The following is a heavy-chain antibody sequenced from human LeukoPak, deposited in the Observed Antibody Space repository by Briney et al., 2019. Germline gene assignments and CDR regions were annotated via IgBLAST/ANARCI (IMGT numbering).Heavy chain of an antibody. CDR2: IWYDGSNK. CDR1: GFTFDIYG. Sequence: GRSLRLSCAASGFTFDIYGMHWVRQAPGKGLEWVAFIWYDGSNKYYADSVKGRFTISRDNSKSTLYLQMNSLRAEDTAVYYCARDRSCSTTSCYGGFDYWGQGTLVTASS. D-gene: IGHD2-2*01. V-gene: IGHV3-33*01. CDR3: ARDRSCSTTSCYGGFDY. J-gene: IGHJ4*02.